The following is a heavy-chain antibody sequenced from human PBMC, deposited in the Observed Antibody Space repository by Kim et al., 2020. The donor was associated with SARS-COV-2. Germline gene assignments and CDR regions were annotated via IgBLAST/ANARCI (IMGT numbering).Heavy chain of an antibody. Sequence: GGSLRLSCAASGFTFSSYGMHWVRQAPGKGPDWVALISYDGSNKYYADSVKGRFTISRDNSKSTLYLQMNNLTSEDTAVYYCAKASSREQWLVKGWGQGT. CDR1: GFTFSSYG. V-gene: IGHV3-30*18. J-gene: IGHJ3*01. CDR2: ISYDGSNK. D-gene: IGHD6-19*01. CDR3: AKASSREQWLVKG.